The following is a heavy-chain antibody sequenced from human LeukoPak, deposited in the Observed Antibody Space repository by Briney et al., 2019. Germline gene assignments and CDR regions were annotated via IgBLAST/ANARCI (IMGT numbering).Heavy chain of an antibody. CDR1: GFTFSSDA. J-gene: IGHJ4*02. D-gene: IGHD2-8*01. CDR3: ARQRGMVHYFDY. V-gene: IGHV4-59*01. Sequence: PGGSLRLSCAAFGFTFSSDAMSWVRQAPGKGLEWIGYIYYSGSTKYNPSLESRVTISIDASKNQFSLQLTSMTAADTAVYYCARQRGMVHYFDYWGQGTLVTVSS. CDR2: IYYSGST.